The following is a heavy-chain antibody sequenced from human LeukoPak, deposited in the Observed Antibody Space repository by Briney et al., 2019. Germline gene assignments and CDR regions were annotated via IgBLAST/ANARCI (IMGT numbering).Heavy chain of an antibody. Sequence: GASVKVSWKASGYTFTSCYMHWVRQAPGQGLEWMGIINPSGGSTSYAQKFQGRVTMTRDTSTSTVYMELISLRSEDTAVYYCARDSRDYYGSEGLWGQGTLVTVSS. CDR3: ARDSRDYYGSEGL. V-gene: IGHV1-46*01. CDR2: INPSGGST. J-gene: IGHJ4*02. CDR1: GYTFTSCY. D-gene: IGHD3-10*01.